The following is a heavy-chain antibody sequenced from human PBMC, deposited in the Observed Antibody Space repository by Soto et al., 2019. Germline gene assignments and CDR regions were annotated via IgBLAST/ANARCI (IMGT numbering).Heavy chain of an antibody. J-gene: IGHJ6*02. CDR1: GFTFSNYA. V-gene: IGHV3-23*01. CDR3: AKTLPKSGSAPYYFTLDV. CDR2: ISDRGTNT. Sequence: PGGSLRLSCAAFGFTFSNYALSWVRQAPEKGLEWVSAISDRGTNTYYADSVKGRFTISRDDSQNTVFLQMNSLRAEDTAIYYCAKTLPKSGSAPYYFTLDVWGQGTTVTVYS.